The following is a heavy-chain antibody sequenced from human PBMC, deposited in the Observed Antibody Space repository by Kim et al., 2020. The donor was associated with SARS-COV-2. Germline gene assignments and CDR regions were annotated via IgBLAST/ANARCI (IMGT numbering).Heavy chain of an antibody. D-gene: IGHD3-10*01. CDR3: LRGRGCTSESYYSGMDV. Sequence: SVEGRFTISRDNAKNSLYLQMKSLRAEDTAVYYCLRGRGCTSESYYSGMDVWGQGTTVTVSS. J-gene: IGHJ6*02. V-gene: IGHV3-11*05.